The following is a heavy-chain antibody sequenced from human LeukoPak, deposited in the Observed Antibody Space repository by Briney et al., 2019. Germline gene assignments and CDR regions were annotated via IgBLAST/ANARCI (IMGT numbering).Heavy chain of an antibody. CDR2: ISSSSSTI. V-gene: IGHV3-48*01. CDR3: AKVGNGGDIVVVPAATDAFDI. J-gene: IGHJ3*02. Sequence: GGSLRLSCAASGFTFSSYSMNWVRQAPGKGLEWVSYISSSSSTIYYADSVKGRFTISRDNSKNTLYLQMNSLRAEDTAVYYCAKVGNGGDIVVVPAATDAFDIWGQGTMVTVSS. D-gene: IGHD2-2*01. CDR1: GFTFSSYS.